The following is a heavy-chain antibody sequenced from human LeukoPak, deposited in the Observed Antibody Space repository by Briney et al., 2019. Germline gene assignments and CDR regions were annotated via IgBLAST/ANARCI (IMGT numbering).Heavy chain of an antibody. CDR1: GFTFSSYT. J-gene: IGHJ4*02. D-gene: IGHD6-13*01. Sequence: GGSLRLSCAASGFTFSSYTMIWVRQAPGKGLEWVSSISGTSTYIYYADSVKGRFTISRDNAKNSLYLQMNSLRAEDTAVYYCAGMQYSSSWAAFDYWGQGTLVIVSS. CDR2: ISGTSTYI. V-gene: IGHV3-21*06. CDR3: AGMQYSSSWAAFDY.